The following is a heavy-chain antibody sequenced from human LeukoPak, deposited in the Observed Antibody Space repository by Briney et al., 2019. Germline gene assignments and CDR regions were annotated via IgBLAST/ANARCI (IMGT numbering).Heavy chain of an antibody. CDR3: ARDRWTSSSHYFDN. CDR1: GFTFSTYA. J-gene: IGHJ4*02. V-gene: IGHV3-23*01. CDR2: ISGSGGST. D-gene: IGHD6-6*01. Sequence: GGSLRLSCAASGFTFSTYAMSWVRQAPGKGLEWVSAISGSGGSTNYADSVQGRFTISRDNSKNTLDLQMSSLRAEDTAVYYCARDRWTSSSHYFDNWGQGTLVAVSS.